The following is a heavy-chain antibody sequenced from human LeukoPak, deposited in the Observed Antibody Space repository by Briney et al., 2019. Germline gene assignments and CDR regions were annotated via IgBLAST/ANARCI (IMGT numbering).Heavy chain of an antibody. V-gene: IGHV1-18*01. Sequence: GASVKVSCKASGYTFTSYGISWVRQAPGQGLEWMGWISAYNGNTNYAQKLQGRVTMTTDTSTSTAYMELNSLRAEDTAVYYCARYLAVAGGFDYWGQGTLVTVSS. CDR3: ARYLAVAGGFDY. CDR1: GYTFTSYG. D-gene: IGHD6-19*01. J-gene: IGHJ4*02. CDR2: ISAYNGNT.